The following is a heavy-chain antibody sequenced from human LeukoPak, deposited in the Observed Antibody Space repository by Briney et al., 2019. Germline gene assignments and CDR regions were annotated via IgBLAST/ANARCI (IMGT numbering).Heavy chain of an antibody. CDR1: GGSISSYY. CDR2: IYYSGST. CDR3: ARGGQAYYDFWSGYGFDP. D-gene: IGHD3-3*01. J-gene: IGHJ5*02. V-gene: IGHV4-59*01. Sequence: PSETLSLTCTVSGGSISSYYWSWIRQPPGKGLEWIGYIYYSGSTNYNPSLKSRVTISVDTSKNQFSLKLSSVTAADTAVHYCARGGQAYYDFWSGYGFDPWGQGTLVTVSS.